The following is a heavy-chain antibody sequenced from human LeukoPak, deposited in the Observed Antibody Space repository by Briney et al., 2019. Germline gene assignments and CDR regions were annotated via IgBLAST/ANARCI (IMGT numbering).Heavy chain of an antibody. CDR3: ARSGYSGHDPYDY. J-gene: IGHJ4*02. D-gene: IGHD5-12*01. CDR1: GGSISSYY. CDR2: IYYSGST. V-gene: IGHV4-59*01. Sequence: SETLSLTCTVSGGSISSYYWSWIRQPPGKGLEWIGYIYYSGSTNYNPSLKSRVTISVDTSKNQFSLKLSSVTAADTAVYYCARSGYSGHDPYDYWGQGTLVTASS.